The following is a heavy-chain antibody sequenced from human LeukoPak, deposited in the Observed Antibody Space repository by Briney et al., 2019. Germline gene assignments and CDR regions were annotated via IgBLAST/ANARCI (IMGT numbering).Heavy chain of an antibody. CDR2: ISSSGSTI. V-gene: IGHV3-11*01. CDR3: ARGRSWFGEITPYYYYGMDV. Sequence: PGGSLRLSCAASGFTFSDYYMSWIRQAPGKGLEWVSYISSSGSTIYYADSVKGRFTISRDNAKNSLYLQMNSLRAEDTAVYYCARGRSWFGEITPYYYYGMDVWGQGTTVTVSS. CDR1: GFTFSDYY. D-gene: IGHD3-10*01. J-gene: IGHJ6*02.